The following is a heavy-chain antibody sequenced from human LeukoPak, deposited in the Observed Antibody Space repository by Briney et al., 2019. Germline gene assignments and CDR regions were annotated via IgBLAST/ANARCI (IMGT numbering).Heavy chain of an antibody. CDR3: ARGQYSGSYPYDY. CDR2: INPNSGGT. Sequence: ASVKVSCKASGYTFTGYYMHWVRQAPGQGLEWMGWINPNSGGTNYAQKFQGRVTMTRDTSISTAYMELSRLRSDDTAVYYCARGQYSGSYPYDYWGQGTLVTVSP. V-gene: IGHV1-2*02. CDR1: GYTFTGYY. D-gene: IGHD1-26*01. J-gene: IGHJ4*02.